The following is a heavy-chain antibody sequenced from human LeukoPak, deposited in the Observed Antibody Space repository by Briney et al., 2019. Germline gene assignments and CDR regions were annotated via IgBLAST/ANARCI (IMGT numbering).Heavy chain of an antibody. D-gene: IGHD1-26*01. Sequence: PGGSLRLSCAASGFTFSSYSMNWARQAPGKGLEWVSSISSSSSCIYYADSVKGRFTISRDNAKNSLYLQMNSLRAEDTAVYYCARYGLEKLKSGSYYNYWGQGTLVTVSS. CDR3: ARYGLEKLKSGSYYNY. CDR1: GFTFSSYS. CDR2: ISSSSSCI. V-gene: IGHV3-21*01. J-gene: IGHJ4*02.